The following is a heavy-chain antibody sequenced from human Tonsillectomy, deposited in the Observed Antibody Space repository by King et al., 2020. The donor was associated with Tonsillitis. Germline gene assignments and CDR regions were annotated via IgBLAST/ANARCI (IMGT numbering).Heavy chain of an antibody. D-gene: IGHD2-15*01. J-gene: IGHJ4*02. Sequence: VQLVESGGGLVKPGGSLRLSCAASGFTFSNAWMNWVRQAPGKGLEWVGRIKSKIDGGTTDFAAPVTGRFTISRDDSKNTLYLQMNSLKTEDTAVYYCTTGPLSLGHCSGGSCYFWGQGTLVTVSS. CDR2: IKSKIDGGTT. V-gene: IGHV3-15*07. CDR1: GFTFSNAW. CDR3: TTGPLSLGHCSGGSCYF.